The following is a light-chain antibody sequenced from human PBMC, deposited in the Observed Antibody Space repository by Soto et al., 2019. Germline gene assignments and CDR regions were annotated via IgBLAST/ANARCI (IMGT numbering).Light chain of an antibody. CDR3: LHDHDYPLT. CDR1: QGIRND. CDR2: AAS. Sequence: AIEMTQSPSSLSASVGDRVTITCRASQGIRNDLGWYQQKPGKAPKLLIYAASSLQSGVPSRFSGSGSDTDFILTISSLQPEDSATYYCLHDHDYPLTFGGGTKVEIK. V-gene: IGKV1-6*01. J-gene: IGKJ4*01.